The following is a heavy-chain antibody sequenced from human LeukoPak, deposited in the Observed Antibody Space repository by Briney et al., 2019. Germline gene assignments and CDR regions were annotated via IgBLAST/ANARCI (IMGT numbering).Heavy chain of an antibody. CDR1: GFTFGDYA. V-gene: IGHV3-49*04. Sequence: GGSLRLSCTASGFTFGDYAMSWVRQAPGKGLEWVGFIRSKAYGGTTEYAASVKGRFTISRDDSKSIAYLQMNSLKTEDTAVYYCTRVTFGGVIGYAFDIWGQGTMVTVSS. CDR2: IRSKAYGGTT. D-gene: IGHD3-16*02. CDR3: TRVTFGGVIGYAFDI. J-gene: IGHJ3*02.